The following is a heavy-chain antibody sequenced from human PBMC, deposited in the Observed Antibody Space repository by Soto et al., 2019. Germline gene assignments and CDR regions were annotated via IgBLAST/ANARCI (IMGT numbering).Heavy chain of an antibody. CDR1: GYTFIGYY. J-gene: IGHJ6*02. V-gene: IGHV1-2*02. D-gene: IGHD6-13*01. Sequence: ASVKVSCKASGYTFIGYYLHWVRQAPGQGLEWMGWINPNGGHTSYAKNFQGRVSMTRDTSISTAYLQWSSLKASDTAMYYCARQYSSSWYYYYGMDVWGQGTTVTV. CDR2: INPNGGHT. CDR3: ARQYSSSWYYYYGMDV.